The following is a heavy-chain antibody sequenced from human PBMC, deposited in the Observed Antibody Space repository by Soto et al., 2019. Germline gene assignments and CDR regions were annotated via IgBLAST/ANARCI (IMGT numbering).Heavy chain of an antibody. V-gene: IGHV3-23*01. CDR1: GFTFSSYA. CDR2: ISGGGGNT. Sequence: EVQLLESGGGLIQPGGSLRLSCAASGFTFSSYAMSWVRQTPGKGLEWVSGISGGGGNTYYADSVPGRFTISRDNSRNTVYLKRNSLRATDTAIYYGAKDRGAGGRFSGIAVAGIPSWGQGTLVTVSS. D-gene: IGHD6-19*01. CDR3: AKDRGAGGRFSGIAVAGIPS. J-gene: IGHJ5*02.